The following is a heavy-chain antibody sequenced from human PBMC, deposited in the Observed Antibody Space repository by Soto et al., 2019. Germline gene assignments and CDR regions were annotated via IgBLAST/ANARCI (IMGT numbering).Heavy chain of an antibody. D-gene: IGHD3-10*01. CDR3: ARDRYYYGSGSYYISWFDP. J-gene: IGHJ5*02. CDR2: ISAYNGNT. Sequence: ASVKVSCKTSGYTFTTYGVSWVRQAPGQGLEWMGWISAYNGNTNYAQKLQGRGTMTTDTSTSTAYMELRGLRSDETAVYYCARDRYYYGSGSYYISWFDPWGQGTLVTVSS. CDR1: GYTFTTYG. V-gene: IGHV1-18*04.